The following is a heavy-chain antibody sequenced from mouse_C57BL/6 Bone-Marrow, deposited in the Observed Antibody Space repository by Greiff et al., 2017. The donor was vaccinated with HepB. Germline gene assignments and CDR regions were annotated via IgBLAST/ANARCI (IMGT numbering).Heavy chain of an antibody. D-gene: IGHD1-1*01. CDR1: GYTFTDYE. CDR2: IYPETGGT. J-gene: IGHJ4*01. Sequence: VQLQQSGAELVRPGASVTLSCKASGYTFTDYEMPWVKQTPVHGLKWIGAIYPETGGTAYNQKFKGKAILTADKSSSTAYMELRSLTSEDSAVYYCTRRNYYGSSKGYYAMDYWGKGNSVTVDS. V-gene: IGHV1-15*01. CDR3: TRRNYYGSSKGYYAMDY.